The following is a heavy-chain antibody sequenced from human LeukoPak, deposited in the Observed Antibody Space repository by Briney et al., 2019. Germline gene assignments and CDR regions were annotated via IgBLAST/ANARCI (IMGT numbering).Heavy chain of an antibody. CDR3: ARDNAGSGWPFDY. V-gene: IGHV4-61*02. CDR2: MFTSGNT. CDR1: GGSISSGSYY. Sequence: SETLSLTCTVSGGSISSGSYYWSWIRQPAGKGLEWIGRMFTSGNTNYNPSLKSRVTISVDTSKNQFSLKLSSVTAADTAVYYCARDNAGSGWPFDYWGQGTLVTVSS. J-gene: IGHJ4*02. D-gene: IGHD6-19*01.